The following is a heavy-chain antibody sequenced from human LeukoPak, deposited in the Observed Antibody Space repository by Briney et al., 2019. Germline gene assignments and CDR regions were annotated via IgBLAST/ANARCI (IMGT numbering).Heavy chain of an antibody. V-gene: IGHV3-15*01. CDR1: GLVLSNAY. J-gene: IGHJ4*02. D-gene: IGHD4-23*01. CDR3: ARVVGGKTGSVDY. CDR2: IKSKPDGGTT. Sequence: GGSLRLSCAASGLVLSNAYLSWARQAPGKGLEWVGRIKSKPDGGTTDYAAPVKGRFTISRDDSKNTLFLQMNSLRAEDTAVYYCARVVGGKTGSVDYWGQGTLVTVSS.